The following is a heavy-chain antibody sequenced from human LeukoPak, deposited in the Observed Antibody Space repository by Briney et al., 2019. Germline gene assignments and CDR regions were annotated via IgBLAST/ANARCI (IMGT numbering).Heavy chain of an antibody. Sequence: VASVKVSCKASGYTFTSYGISWVRQAPGQGLEWMGWISAYNGNTNYAQKLQGRVTMTTDTSTSTAYMELRSLRSDDTAVYYCARETYYYDSSGCSDPDYWGQGTLVTVSS. V-gene: IGHV1-18*01. J-gene: IGHJ4*02. CDR3: ARETYYYDSSGCSDPDY. D-gene: IGHD3-22*01. CDR1: GYTFTSYG. CDR2: ISAYNGNT.